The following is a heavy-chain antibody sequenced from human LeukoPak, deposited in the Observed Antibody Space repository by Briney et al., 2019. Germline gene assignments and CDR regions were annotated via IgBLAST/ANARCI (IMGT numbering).Heavy chain of an antibody. CDR1: GFTFSSYW. D-gene: IGHD3-16*01. J-gene: IGHJ2*01. CDR3: ARPSFGAHWYFDL. CDR2: MNTDGSST. Sequence: PGGSLRLSCAASGFTFSSYWTHWVRQAPGQGLVWVSRMNTDGSSTSYADSVKGRFTISRDNAKNTLYLQMNSLRVEDTAVYYCARPSFGAHWYFDLWGRGTLVTVSS. V-gene: IGHV3-74*01.